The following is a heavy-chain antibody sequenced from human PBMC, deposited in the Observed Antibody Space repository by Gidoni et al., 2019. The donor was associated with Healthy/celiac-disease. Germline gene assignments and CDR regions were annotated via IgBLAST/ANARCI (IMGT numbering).Heavy chain of an antibody. CDR1: GSTFTSHY. CDR3: ARDRYQGYSYGINWFDP. CDR2: INPSDGST. J-gene: IGHJ5*02. Sequence: QVQLVQSGAEVKTPGASVQVSCKASGSTFTSHYMHWVRPAPGQGREWMGIINPSDGSTSYAQKFQGRVTMTRDTSTSTVYMELSSLRSEDTAVYYCARDRYQGYSYGINWFDPWGQGTLVTVSS. V-gene: IGHV1-46*01. D-gene: IGHD5-18*01.